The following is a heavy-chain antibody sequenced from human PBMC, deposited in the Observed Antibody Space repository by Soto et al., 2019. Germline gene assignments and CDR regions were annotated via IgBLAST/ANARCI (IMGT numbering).Heavy chain of an antibody. CDR1: GFTFRSYA. V-gene: IGHV3-23*01. CDR3: AKAPYGMGSTYFDY. Sequence: RLSCAASGFTFRSYAMSWVRQAPGKGLEWVSGISGSGGSTYYADSVKGRFTISRDNSKNTLYLQMNSLRAEDTAVYYCAKAPYGMGSTYFDYWGQGTLVTVSS. J-gene: IGHJ4*02. CDR2: ISGSGGST. D-gene: IGHD1-26*01.